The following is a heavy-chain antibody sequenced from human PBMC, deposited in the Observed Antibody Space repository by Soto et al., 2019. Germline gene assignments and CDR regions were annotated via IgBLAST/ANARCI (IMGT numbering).Heavy chain of an antibody. Sequence: SETLSLTCTVSGGSISSSSYYWGWIRQPPGKGLEWIGSIYYSGCTYYNPSLKSRVTICVDTSKNQFSLKLSPLTAEDAAVYYAAPPLTHGYSDACQYYYGIDVCGPGNTVAVSS. V-gene: IGHV4-39*01. CDR1: GGSISSSSYY. J-gene: IGHJ6*01. CDR3: APPLTHGYSDACQYYYGIDV. CDR2: IYYSGCT. D-gene: IGHD5-12*01.